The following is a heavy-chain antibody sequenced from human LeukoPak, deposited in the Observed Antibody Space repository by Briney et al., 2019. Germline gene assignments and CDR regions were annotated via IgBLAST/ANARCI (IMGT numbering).Heavy chain of an antibody. CDR1: GASISGSGYY. Sequence: SETLSLTCAVSGASISGSGYYLGWIRQPPGKGLEWIASIYYSGSTYYNPSLKSRVTISVDTSKNQFSLRLSSVTAADTAVYYCATMRLLDYSSGHFDYWGQGTLVTVSS. CDR2: IYYSGST. D-gene: IGHD6-19*01. J-gene: IGHJ4*02. V-gene: IGHV4-39*01. CDR3: ATMRLLDYSSGHFDY.